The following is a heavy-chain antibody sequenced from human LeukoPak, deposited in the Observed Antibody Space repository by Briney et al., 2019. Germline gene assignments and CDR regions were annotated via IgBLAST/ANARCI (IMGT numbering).Heavy chain of an antibody. J-gene: IGHJ4*02. D-gene: IGHD6-19*01. CDR1: GFTVDSNY. Sequence: GGSLRLSCAASGFTVDSNYMTWVRQAPGKGLEWVSLIYSGGSTYYADSVKGRFTISRDNSKNTLHLQMNSLRAEDTAVYYCAKEAVAGTLDHWGQGTLVTVSS. CDR2: IYSGGST. CDR3: AKEAVAGTLDH. V-gene: IGHV3-66*01.